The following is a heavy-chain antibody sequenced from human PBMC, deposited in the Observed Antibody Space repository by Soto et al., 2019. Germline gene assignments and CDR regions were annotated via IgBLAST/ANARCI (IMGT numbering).Heavy chain of an antibody. J-gene: IGHJ4*02. Sequence: QVQVVQSGAGVKKPGASVNLSCKASGFTFIGHYIHWVRQAHGQGLEWVGWINPNVGGGTVYAQKFQGRVTMTADTSTNIASMDLTSLRGDDTAVYYCAGSRTGALDYWGPGALVTVSS. CDR1: GFTFIGHY. CDR3: AGSRTGALDY. D-gene: IGHD7-27*01. V-gene: IGHV1-2*02. CDR2: INPNVGGGT.